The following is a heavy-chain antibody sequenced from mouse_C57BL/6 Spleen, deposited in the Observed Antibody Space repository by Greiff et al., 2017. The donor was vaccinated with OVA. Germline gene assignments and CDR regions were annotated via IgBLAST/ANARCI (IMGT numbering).Heavy chain of an antibody. CDR2: IDPSDSYT. J-gene: IGHJ4*01. V-gene: IGHV1-59*01. CDR3: ARGGLPWAMDY. CDR1: GYTFTSYW. Sequence: QVQLKQPGAELVRPGTSVKLSCKASGYTFTSYWMHWVKQRPGQGLEWIGVIDPSDSYTNYNQKFKGKATLTVDTSSSTAYMQLSSLTSEDSAVYYCARGGLPWAMDYWGQGTSVTVSS. D-gene: IGHD3-1*01.